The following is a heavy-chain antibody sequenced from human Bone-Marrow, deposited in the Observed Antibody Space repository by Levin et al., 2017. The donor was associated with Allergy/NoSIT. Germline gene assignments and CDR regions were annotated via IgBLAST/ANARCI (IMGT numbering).Heavy chain of an antibody. D-gene: IGHD3-3*01. J-gene: IGHJ4*02. V-gene: IGHV3-7*01. CDR3: ATQLRFLEWAID. CDR2: IKQDGSEK. Sequence: PGGSLRLSCAASGFTFSSYWMSWVRQAPGKGLEWVANIKQDGSEKYYVGSVKGRFTISRDNAKNSLYLQMNSLRAEDTAVYYCATQLRFLEWAIDWGQGTLVTVSS. CDR1: GFTFSSYW.